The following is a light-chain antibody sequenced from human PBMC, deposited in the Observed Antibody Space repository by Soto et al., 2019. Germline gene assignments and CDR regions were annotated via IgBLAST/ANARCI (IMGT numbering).Light chain of an antibody. J-gene: IGKJ2*01. CDR3: QQYNDWPRA. CDR1: QSVSSN. CDR2: GAS. V-gene: IGKV3-15*01. Sequence: EIVMTQSPGTLSVSPGEGATLSCRASQSVSSNLAWYQQKPGQAPRLLIYGASTRAAGIPARFSGSGSGTEFTLTISGLQSEDFAVYYCQQYNDWPRAFGQGTKLEIK.